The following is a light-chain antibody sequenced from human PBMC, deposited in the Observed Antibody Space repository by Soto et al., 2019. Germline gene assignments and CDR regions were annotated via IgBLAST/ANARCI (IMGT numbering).Light chain of an antibody. CDR2: DAS. V-gene: IGKV3-20*01. Sequence: EIVLTQSPGTLSLSPGEGATLSCRASQSVSSSYLAWYQQKPGQAPRLLIYDASNRATGIPARFSGSGSGTDFTLTISRLEPEDFALYYCQQHDILPITFGQGTRLEI. J-gene: IGKJ5*01. CDR3: QQHDILPIT. CDR1: QSVSSSY.